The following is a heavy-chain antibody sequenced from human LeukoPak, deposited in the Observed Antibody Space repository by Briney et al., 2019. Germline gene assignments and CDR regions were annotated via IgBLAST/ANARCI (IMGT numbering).Heavy chain of an antibody. Sequence: ESLKISCKGSGYSFTSYWIGWVRQMPGKGLEWMGIIYPGDSDTRYSPSFQGQVTISADKSISTAYLQWSSLKASDTAMYYCARQKYGSGSYYNGDYYYGMDVWGQGTTVTVSS. CDR3: ARQKYGSGSYYNGDYYYGMDV. D-gene: IGHD3-10*01. CDR1: GYSFTSYW. CDR2: IYPGDSDT. V-gene: IGHV5-51*01. J-gene: IGHJ6*02.